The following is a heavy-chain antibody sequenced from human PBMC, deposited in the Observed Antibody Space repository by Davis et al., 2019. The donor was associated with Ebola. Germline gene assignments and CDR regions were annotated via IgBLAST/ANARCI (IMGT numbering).Heavy chain of an antibody. CDR1: GGSISSSSYY. D-gene: IGHD3/OR15-3a*01. J-gene: IGHJ4*02. CDR3: ARDSSHVSGRLPLDS. V-gene: IGHV4-39*07. CDR2: SYHSGST. Sequence: PSETLSLTCTVSGGSISSSSYYWGWIRQPPGKGLEWIGSSYHSGSTYYNPSLKSRVTISVDMSKNQFSLKLSSVTAADTAVYYCARDSSHVSGRLPLDSWGQGTLVTVSS.